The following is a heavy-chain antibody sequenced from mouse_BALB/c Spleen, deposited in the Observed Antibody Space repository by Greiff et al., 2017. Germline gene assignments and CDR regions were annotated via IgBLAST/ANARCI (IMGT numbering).Heavy chain of an antibody. CDR3: AREKQLAWFAY. V-gene: IGHV2-9*02. D-gene: IGHD2-12*01. J-gene: IGHJ3*01. Sequence: VNLVESGPGLVAPSQSLSITCTVSGFSLTSYGVHWVRQPPGKGLEWLGVIWAGGSTNYNSALMSRLSISKDNSKSQVFLKMNSLQTDDTAMYYCAREKQLAWFAYWGQGTLVTVSA. CDR1: GFSLTSYG. CDR2: IWAGGST.